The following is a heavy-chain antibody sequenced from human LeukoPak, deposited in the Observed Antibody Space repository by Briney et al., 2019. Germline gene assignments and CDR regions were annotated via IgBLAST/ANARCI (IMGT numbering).Heavy chain of an antibody. CDR3: ARDLRSIPVLYDI. V-gene: IGHV1-46*01. D-gene: IGHD2-2*02. Sequence: ASVKVSCKASGYTFTSYYMQWVRQAPGQGLEWMGIIDPSGGSTSYAQKFQGRVTMTRDTSTSTVYMDLSSLRSEDTAVYYCARDLRSIPVLYDIWGQGTMVTVSS. CDR2: IDPSGGST. J-gene: IGHJ3*02. CDR1: GYTFTSYY.